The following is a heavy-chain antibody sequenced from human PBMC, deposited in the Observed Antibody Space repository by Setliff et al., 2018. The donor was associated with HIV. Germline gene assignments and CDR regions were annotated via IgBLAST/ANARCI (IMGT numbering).Heavy chain of an antibody. CDR3: ARAHDNHDSSGYSHDS. J-gene: IGHJ4*02. CDR1: GFTFNSYW. V-gene: IGHV3-74*01. CDR2: VNNDGTDT. Sequence: GGSLRLSCVASGFTFNSYWMYWVRQAPGKGLVCVSRVNNDGTDTIYADAVQGRFTISRDNAKNMLFLQMNSLRAEDTAVYYCARAHDNHDSSGYSHDSWGQGSLVTVSS. D-gene: IGHD3-22*01.